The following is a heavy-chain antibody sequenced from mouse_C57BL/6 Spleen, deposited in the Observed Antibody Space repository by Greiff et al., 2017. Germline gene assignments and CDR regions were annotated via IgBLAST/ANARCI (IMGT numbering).Heavy chain of an antibody. Sequence: VQLQQPGAELVKPGASVKLSCKASGYTFTSYWMHWVKQRPGQGLEWIGEIDPSDSYTNYNQKFQGKSTLTVDKSSSTAYMQLSSLTSEDSAVYYCARRQGEYDEYFDYWGQGTTLTVSS. J-gene: IGHJ2*01. CDR2: IDPSDSYT. CDR3: ARRQGEYDEYFDY. V-gene: IGHV1-69*01. CDR1: GYTFTSYW. D-gene: IGHD2-4*01.